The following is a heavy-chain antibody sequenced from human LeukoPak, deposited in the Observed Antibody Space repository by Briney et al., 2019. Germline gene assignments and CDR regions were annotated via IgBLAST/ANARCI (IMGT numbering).Heavy chain of an antibody. CDR1: GFTFSSSW. D-gene: IGHD3-22*01. CDR2: INSDGSST. CDR3: AKDMIGSSGFDY. Sequence: GGSLRLSCAASGFTFSSSWMHWDRRAPEKGLVWVSRINSDGSSTSYADSVKGRFTISRDNAKNSLYLQMNSLRAEDTALYYCAKDMIGSSGFDYWGQGTLVTVSS. J-gene: IGHJ4*02. V-gene: IGHV3-74*01.